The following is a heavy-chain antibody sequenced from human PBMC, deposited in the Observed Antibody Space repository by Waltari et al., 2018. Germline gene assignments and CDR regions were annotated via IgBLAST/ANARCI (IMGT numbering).Heavy chain of an antibody. CDR3: AKDGRAGNMAV. CDR2: IRWNSGSI. D-gene: IGHD2-15*01. V-gene: IGHV3-9*01. Sequence: EVQLVESGGGLVQPGRSLRLSCAASGFTFDDYAMHWVRQAPGKGLEWVSGIRWNSGSIGYADSVKGRVTIHRDNAKNSLYLQMNSLRAEDTALYYGAKDGRAGNMAVWGKGTTVTVSS. CDR1: GFTFDDYA. J-gene: IGHJ6*03.